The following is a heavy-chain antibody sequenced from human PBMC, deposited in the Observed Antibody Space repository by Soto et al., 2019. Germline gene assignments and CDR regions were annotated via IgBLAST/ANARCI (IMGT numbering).Heavy chain of an antibody. CDR1: GFTFSSYG. CDR2: IWYDGSNK. J-gene: IGHJ6*02. CDR3: AREYIVDTITGHYYYGMDV. D-gene: IGHD5-12*01. Sequence: GGSLRLSCAASGFTFSSYGMHWVRQAPGKGLEWVAGIWYDGSNKYYADSVKGRFTISRDNSKNTLYLQMNSLRAEDTAVYYCAREYIVDTITGHYYYGMDVWGQGTTVTVS. V-gene: IGHV3-33*01.